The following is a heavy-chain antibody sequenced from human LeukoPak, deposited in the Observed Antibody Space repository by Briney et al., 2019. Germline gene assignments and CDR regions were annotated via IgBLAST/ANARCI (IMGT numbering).Heavy chain of an antibody. CDR3: VISPNTYYFDY. D-gene: IGHD2-2*02. Sequence: GGSLRLSCAASGVTVSSHYMSWVRQAPGKGPEWVSVIYSGGSTYYADSVKGRFTISRDSSKNTLYLQMNSLRAEDTAVYYCVISPNTYYFDYWGQGTLVTVSS. CDR1: GVTVSSHY. J-gene: IGHJ4*02. CDR2: IYSGGST. V-gene: IGHV3-53*01.